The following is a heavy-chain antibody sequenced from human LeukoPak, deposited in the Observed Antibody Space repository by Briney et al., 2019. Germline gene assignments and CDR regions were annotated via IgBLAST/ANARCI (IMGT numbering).Heavy chain of an antibody. Sequence: ETLSLTCTVSGGSISSSSYYWGWIRQPPGKGLEWVSAISGSGGSTYYADSVKGRFTISRDNSKNTLYLQMNSLRAEDTAVYYCARVWAFYFDYWGQGALVAVSS. J-gene: IGHJ4*02. D-gene: IGHD7-27*01. V-gene: IGHV3-23*01. CDR1: GGSISSSSYY. CDR2: ISGSGGST. CDR3: ARVWAFYFDY.